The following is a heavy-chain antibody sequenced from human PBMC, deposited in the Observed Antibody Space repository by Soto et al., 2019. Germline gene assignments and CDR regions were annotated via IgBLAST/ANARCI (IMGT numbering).Heavy chain of an antibody. V-gene: IGHV3-30-3*01. J-gene: IGHJ5*02. D-gene: IGHD3-10*01. CDR3: ARDLLWYGEPYNWFDP. Sequence: QVQLVESGGGVVQPGRSLRLSCAASGFTFSSHAMHWVRQAPGKGLEWVAVISYDGSKVYYADSVKGRFTISRDNSKNTLYLQMNSLRAEDTAVYYCARDLLWYGEPYNWFDPWVQGTLVTVSS. CDR1: GFTFSSHA. CDR2: ISYDGSKV.